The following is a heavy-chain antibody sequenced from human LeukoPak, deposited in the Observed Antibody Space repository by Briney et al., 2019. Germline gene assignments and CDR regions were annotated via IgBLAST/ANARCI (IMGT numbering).Heavy chain of an antibody. V-gene: IGHV4-59*08. CDR2: IYYSGST. D-gene: IGHD3-22*01. Sequence: PSETLSLTCTVSGGSISSFYWSWIRQPPGKGLEWIGYIYYSGSTNYNPSLKSRVTISVDTSKNQFSLKLSSVTAAVTAVYYCARHYDSSGYWYYFDYWGQGTLVTVSS. J-gene: IGHJ4*02. CDR3: ARHYDSSGYWYYFDY. CDR1: GGSISSFY.